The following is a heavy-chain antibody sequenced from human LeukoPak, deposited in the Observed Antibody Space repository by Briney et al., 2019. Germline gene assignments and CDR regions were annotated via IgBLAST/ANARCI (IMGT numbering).Heavy chain of an antibody. CDR1: GGSISSSSYY. J-gene: IGHJ4*02. CDR2: IYYSGST. CDR3: ARREYSSSSPYFDY. Sequence: SETLSLTCTVSGGSISSSSYYWGWIRQPPGKGLEWIGNIYYSGSTYYNPSLKSRVTISADTSKNQFSLKLSSVTAADTAVYYCARREYSSSSPYFDYWGQGTLVTVSS. V-gene: IGHV4-39*01. D-gene: IGHD6-6*01.